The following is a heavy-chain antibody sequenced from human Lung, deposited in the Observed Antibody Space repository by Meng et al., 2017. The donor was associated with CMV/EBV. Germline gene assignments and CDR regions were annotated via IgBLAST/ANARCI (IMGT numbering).Heavy chain of an antibody. CDR3: AKPPAYYSS. J-gene: IGHJ5*02. D-gene: IGHD3-16*01. V-gene: IGHV3-23*01. CDR2: VSSSGGTT. Sequence: GGSLRLSCAASGFTFSSFAMSWVRQAPGRGLEWVSGVSSSGGTTSYADSVKGRFIISRDNSRNTVYLQMNSLRAEDTAIYYYAKPPAYYSSWGQGTLVTVSS. CDR1: GFTFSSFA.